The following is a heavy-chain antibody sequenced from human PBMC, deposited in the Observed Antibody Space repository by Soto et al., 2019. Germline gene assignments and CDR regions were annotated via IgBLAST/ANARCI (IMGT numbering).Heavy chain of an antibody. J-gene: IGHJ6*02. V-gene: IGHV4-4*02. CDR3: ARDQLWFGDFNTWGMDV. D-gene: IGHD3-10*01. CDR1: GGSISSSNW. Sequence: QVQLQESGPGLVKPSGTLSLTCAVSGGSISSSNWWSWVRQPPGKGLEWIGEIYHTGSTNYNPSLKSRVTISVDKSKNQFSLKLSSVTAADTAVYYCARDQLWFGDFNTWGMDVWGQGTTVTVSS. CDR2: IYHTGST.